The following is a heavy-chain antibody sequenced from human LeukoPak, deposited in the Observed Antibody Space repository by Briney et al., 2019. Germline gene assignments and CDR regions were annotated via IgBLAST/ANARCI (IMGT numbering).Heavy chain of an antibody. CDR3: ARVASEATYYEILTGHDYYYYGMDV. CDR2: INPNSGGT. J-gene: IGHJ6*02. V-gene: IGHV1-2*02. D-gene: IGHD3-9*01. CDR1: GYTFTGYY. Sequence: ASVKVSCKASGYTFTGYYMHWVRQAPGQGLEWMGWINPNSGGTNYAQKFQGRVTMTRDTSISTAYMELSRLRSDDTAVYYCARVASEATYYEILTGHDYYYYGMDVWGQGTAVTVSS.